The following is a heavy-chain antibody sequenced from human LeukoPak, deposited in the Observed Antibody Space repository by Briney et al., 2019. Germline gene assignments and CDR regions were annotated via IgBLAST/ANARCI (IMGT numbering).Heavy chain of an antibody. V-gene: IGHV3-21*01. CDR3: ARVRLLWFGESTYYMDV. J-gene: IGHJ6*03. CDR2: ISSSSSYI. D-gene: IGHD3-10*01. Sequence: GGSLRLSCAASGFTFSSHSMNWVRQAPGKGLEWVSSISSSSSYIYYADSVKGRFTISRDNAKNSLYLQMNSLRAEDTAVYYCARVRLLWFGESTYYMDVWGKGTTVTVSS. CDR1: GFTFSSHS.